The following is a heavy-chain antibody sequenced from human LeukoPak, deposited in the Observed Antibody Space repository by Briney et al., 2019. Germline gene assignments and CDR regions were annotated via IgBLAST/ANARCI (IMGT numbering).Heavy chain of an antibody. CDR2: FYHTGSA. J-gene: IGHJ4*02. CDR1: GFSVSSDYF. Sequence: SETLSLTCTVSGFSVSSDYFWGWIRQPPGKGLEWIGTFYHTGSAFYNPSLKSRATTSVDTSKNRFSLKLTSVTAADTAVYYCARANPSGDYFDSWGRGTLVTVSS. CDR3: ARANPSGDYFDS. V-gene: IGHV4-38-2*02. D-gene: IGHD4-17*01.